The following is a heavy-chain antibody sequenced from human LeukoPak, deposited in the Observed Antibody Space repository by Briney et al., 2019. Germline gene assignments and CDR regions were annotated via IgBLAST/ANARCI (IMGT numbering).Heavy chain of an antibody. CDR1: GYTFTGYY. D-gene: IGHD3-22*01. J-gene: IGHJ4*02. Sequence: ASVKVSCKASGYTFTGYYMRWVRQAPGQGLEWMGWINPNSGGTNYAQKFQGRVTMTRDTSISTAYMELSRLRSDDTAVYYCEVGAGSSGYYYFDYWGQGTLVTVSS. V-gene: IGHV1-2*02. CDR2: INPNSGGT. CDR3: EVGAGSSGYYYFDY.